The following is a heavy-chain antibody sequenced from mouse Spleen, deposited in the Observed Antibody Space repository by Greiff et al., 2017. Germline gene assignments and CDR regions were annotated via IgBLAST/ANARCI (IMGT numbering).Heavy chain of an antibody. CDR1: GYSVTSGYS. V-gene: IGHV3-1*02. D-gene: IGHD1-1*02. J-gene: IGHJ4*01. Sequence: EVKLVESGPGLVKPSQSLSLTCSVTGYSVTSGYSWHWIRQFPGNKLEWMGYIHYSGSTNYNPSLKSRISITRDTSKNQFFLQLNSVTTEDTATYYCARWNYGYAMDYWGQGTSVTVSS. CDR3: ARWNYGYAMDY. CDR2: IHYSGST.